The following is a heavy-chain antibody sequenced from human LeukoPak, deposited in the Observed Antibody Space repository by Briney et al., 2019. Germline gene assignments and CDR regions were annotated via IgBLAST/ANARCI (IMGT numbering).Heavy chain of an antibody. CDR3: ARDYGSGSYVGAFDI. D-gene: IGHD3-10*01. J-gene: IGHJ3*02. V-gene: IGHV3-30-3*01. CDR1: GFTFSSYA. CDR2: ISYDGSNK. Sequence: GRSLRLSCAASGFTFSSYAMHWVRQAPGKGLEWVAVISYDGSNKYYADSVKGRFTISRDNSKNTLYLQMNSLRAEDTAVYYCARDYGSGSYVGAFDIWGQGTMVTVSS.